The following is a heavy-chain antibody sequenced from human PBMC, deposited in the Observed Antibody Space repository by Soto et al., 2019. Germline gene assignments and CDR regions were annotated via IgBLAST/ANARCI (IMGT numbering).Heavy chain of an antibody. J-gene: IGHJ6*02. Sequence: AAVKVSCKVSGYTLTELSMQCGRQAPGKGLEWRGGFDPEEGETIYAQKSQGRVTMTEDTSTDTAYMELSSMRSEDTDVYSCARDRALDPVAGPVHCCVMDVWGQGTTVTVSS. CDR1: GYTLTELS. V-gene: IGHV1-24*01. D-gene: IGHD6-19*01. CDR2: FDPEEGET. CDR3: ARDRALDPVAGPVHCCVMDV.